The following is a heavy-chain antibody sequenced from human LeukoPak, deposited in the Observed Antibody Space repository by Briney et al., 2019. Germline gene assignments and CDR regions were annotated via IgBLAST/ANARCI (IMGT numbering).Heavy chain of an antibody. CDR3: ARVNRPAARDAGFDH. J-gene: IGHJ5*02. CDR2: ISSSSSYI. CDR1: RFTLSSYN. D-gene: IGHD2-2*01. V-gene: IGHV3-21*01. Sequence: GGSLTLSCAASRFTLSSYNMNWLPHSRERGREWVTSISSSSSYIYYADSVKGRFTISRDNAKNSLYLQMNSLRAEDTAVYYCARVNRPAARDAGFDHWGQGTLVTVSS.